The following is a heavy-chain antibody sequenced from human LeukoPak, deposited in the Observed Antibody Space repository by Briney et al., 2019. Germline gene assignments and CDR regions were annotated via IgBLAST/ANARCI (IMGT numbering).Heavy chain of an antibody. CDR2: INPSGGST. CDR3: ARAATVPRVFDY. D-gene: IGHD4-17*01. J-gene: IGHJ4*02. V-gene: IGHV1-46*01. Sequence: VKASCKASGYTFTSYYMHWVRQAPGQGLEWMGIINPSGGSTSYAQKFQGRVTMTRDTSTSTVYMELSSLRSEDTAVYYCARAATVPRVFDYWGQGTLVTVSS. CDR1: GYTFTSYY.